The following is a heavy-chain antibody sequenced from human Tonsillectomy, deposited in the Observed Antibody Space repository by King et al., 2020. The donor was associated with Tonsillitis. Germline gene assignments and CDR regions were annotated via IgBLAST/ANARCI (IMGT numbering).Heavy chain of an antibody. D-gene: IGHD1/OR15-1a*01. CDR3: VVCRRTWAY. Sequence: VQLVESGGGLVQPGGSLRLSCAASGFTFSDHDMDWVRKAPGKGLEWVGRIRSEPNSYTTKYAASVNGRYTISRDDSRNSLYLQLNSLKTEDTAVYFCVVCRRTWAYWGQGTLVSVSS. V-gene: IGHV3-72*01. J-gene: IGHJ4*02. CDR2: IRSEPNSYTT. CDR1: GFTFSDHD.